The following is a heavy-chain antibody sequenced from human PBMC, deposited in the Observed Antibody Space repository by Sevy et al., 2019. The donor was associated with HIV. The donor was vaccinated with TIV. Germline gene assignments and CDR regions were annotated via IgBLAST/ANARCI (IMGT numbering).Heavy chain of an antibody. CDR3: AHRRTRGGRSSSVRRSFDY. CDR1: GFSLSTSGVG. V-gene: IGHV2-5*02. CDR2: IYWDDDK. J-gene: IGHJ4*02. D-gene: IGHD6-6*01. Sequence: SGPTLVNPTQTLTLTCTFSGFSLSTSGVGVGWIRQPPGKALEWLALIYWDDDKRYSPSLKSRLTITKDTSKNQVVLTMTNMDPVETATYYCAHRRTRGGRSSSVRRSFDYWGQGTLVTVSS.